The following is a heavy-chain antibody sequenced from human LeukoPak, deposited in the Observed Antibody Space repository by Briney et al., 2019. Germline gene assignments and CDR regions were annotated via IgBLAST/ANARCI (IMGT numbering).Heavy chain of an antibody. CDR3: ARGRGYSYGARWGY. V-gene: IGHV4-34*01. D-gene: IGHD5-18*01. CDR2: INHSGST. J-gene: IGHJ4*02. Sequence: SETLSLTCAVYGGSFSGYYWSWIRQPPGKGLEWIGEINHSGSTNYNPSLKSRVTISVDTSKNQFSLKLSSVTAADTAVYYCARGRGYSYGARWGYWGQGTLVTVSS. CDR1: GGSFSGYY.